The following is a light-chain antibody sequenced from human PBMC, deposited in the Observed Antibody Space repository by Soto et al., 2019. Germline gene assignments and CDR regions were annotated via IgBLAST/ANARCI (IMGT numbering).Light chain of an antibody. J-gene: IGKJ5*01. CDR3: QKLLSYPIN. V-gene: IGKV1-9*01. Sequence: DIQLTQSPSFLSAYVVDIVTITCRASQGISTYLAWYQQKPGKVPKLLIYAASTLQSGVPLSFSGSGSGTSFTLTISSLQPEDFATYYCQKLLSYPINCGKGKRREIK. CDR1: QGISTY. CDR2: AAS.